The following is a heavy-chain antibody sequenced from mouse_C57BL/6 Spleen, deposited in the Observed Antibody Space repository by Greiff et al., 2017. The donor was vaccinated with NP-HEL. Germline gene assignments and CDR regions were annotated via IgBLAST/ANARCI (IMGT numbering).Heavy chain of an antibody. V-gene: IGHV1-22*01. J-gene: IGHJ3*01. Sequence: EVQLQQSGPELVKPGASVKMSCKASGYTFTDYNMHWVKQSHGKSLEWIGYINPNNGGTSYNQKFKGKATLTVNKSSSTAYMELRSLTSEDSAVYYCARGYYGSRTWFAYWGQRTLVTVSA. CDR3: ARGYYGSRTWFAY. D-gene: IGHD1-1*01. CDR1: GYTFTDYN. CDR2: INPNNGGT.